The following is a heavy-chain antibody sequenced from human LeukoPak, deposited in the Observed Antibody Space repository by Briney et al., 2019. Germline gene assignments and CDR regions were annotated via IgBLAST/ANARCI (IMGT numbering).Heavy chain of an antibody. V-gene: IGHV4-39*01. CDR3: ARLHSCGWSDPICYFDY. Sequence: PSETLSLTCTVSGGSISSSSYYWGWIRQPPGKGLEWIGSIYYSGSTYYNPSLKSRVTISVDTSKNQFSLKLSSVTAADTAVYYCARLHSCGWSDPICYFDYWGQGTLVTVSS. D-gene: IGHD6-19*01. CDR2: IYYSGST. CDR1: GGSISSSSYY. J-gene: IGHJ4*02.